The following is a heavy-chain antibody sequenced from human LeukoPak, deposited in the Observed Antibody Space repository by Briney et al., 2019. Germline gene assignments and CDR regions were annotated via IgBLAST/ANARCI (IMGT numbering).Heavy chain of an antibody. CDR2: IYYSGNT. V-gene: IGHV4-39*07. J-gene: IGHJ4*02. CDR3: ARVVGAIDC. CDR1: GGSIVSSSYY. D-gene: IGHD1-26*01. Sequence: PSETLSLACTVSGGSIVSSSYYWGWIRQPPGKGLEWIGSIYYSGNTYYNPSLKSRVTISVDTSKNQFSLKLSSVTAADTALYYCARVVGAIDCWGQGTLVTVSS.